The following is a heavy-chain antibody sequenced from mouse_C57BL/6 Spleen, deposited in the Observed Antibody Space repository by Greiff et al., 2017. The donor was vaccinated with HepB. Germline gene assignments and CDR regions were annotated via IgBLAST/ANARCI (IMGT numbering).Heavy chain of an antibody. J-gene: IGHJ2*01. D-gene: IGHD4-1*01. CDR1: GFNIKDDY. Sequence: EVQLQQSGAELVRPGASVKLSCTASGFNIKDDYMHWVKQRPEQGLEWIGWIDPENGDTEYASKFQGKATITADTSSNTAYLQLSSLTSEDTAVYYCTSATTGREVDYWGQGTTLTVSS. CDR3: TSATTGREVDY. V-gene: IGHV14-4*01. CDR2: IDPENGDT.